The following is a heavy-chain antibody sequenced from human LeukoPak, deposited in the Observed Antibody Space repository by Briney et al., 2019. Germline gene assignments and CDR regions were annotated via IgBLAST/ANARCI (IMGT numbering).Heavy chain of an antibody. CDR1: GFTFSSYG. CDR3: ARDRCSSTSCYLFDY. V-gene: IGHV3-33*01. J-gene: IGHJ4*02. D-gene: IGHD2-2*01. CDR2: IWYDGSNK. Sequence: GGSLRLSCAASGFTFSSYGMHWVRQAPGKGLEWVAVIWYDGSNKYYADSVKGRFTISRDSSKNTLYLQMNSLRAEDTAVYYCARDRCSSTSCYLFDYWGQGTLVTVSS.